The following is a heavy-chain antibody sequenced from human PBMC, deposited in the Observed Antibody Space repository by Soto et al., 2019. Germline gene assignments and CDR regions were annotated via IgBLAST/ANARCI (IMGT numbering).Heavy chain of an antibody. CDR1: GLTFSSYA. J-gene: IGHJ4*02. CDR3: ASRPIVVVRPPY. D-gene: IGHD3-22*01. Sequence: GVSQRLSYTAAGLTFSSYAMSWVRQAPGKGLEWVSAISGSGGSTYYADSVKGRFTISRDNSKNTLYLQMNSLRAEDTAVYYCASRPIVVVRPPYWGQGTLVTVSS. CDR2: ISGSGGST. V-gene: IGHV3-23*01.